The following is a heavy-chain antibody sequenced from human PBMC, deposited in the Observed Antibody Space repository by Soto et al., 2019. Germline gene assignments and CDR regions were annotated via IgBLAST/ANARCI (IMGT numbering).Heavy chain of an antibody. CDR3: ARDLGGPDY. V-gene: IGHV3-74*03. CDR2: LSSDGFGA. J-gene: IGHJ4*02. CDR1: DFSLSPYW. Sequence: GGSLRLSCAASDFSLSPYWMHWVRQVPGRGLEWVARLSSDGFGATYADSVKGRFFISRDIARNTLSLQMNSLRADDTAVYYCARDLGGPDYWGRGTSVTVSS. D-gene: IGHD3-16*01.